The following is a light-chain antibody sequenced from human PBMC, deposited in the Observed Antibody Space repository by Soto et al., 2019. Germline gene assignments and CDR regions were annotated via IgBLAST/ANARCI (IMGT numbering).Light chain of an antibody. Sequence: EIVLTQSPGTLSLSPGERATLSCRASQSVSSSYLAWYQQKPGQAPRLLIYGASSRATGIPDRFSGHGSGTNFTLTNRRLEPEDFAVYYCQQYGSPPNTFGQGTKLEIK. CDR2: GAS. V-gene: IGKV3-20*01. CDR1: QSVSSSY. J-gene: IGKJ2*01. CDR3: QQYGSPPNT.